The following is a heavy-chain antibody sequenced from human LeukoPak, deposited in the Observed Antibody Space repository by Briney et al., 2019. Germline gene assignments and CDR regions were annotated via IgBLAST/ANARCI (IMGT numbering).Heavy chain of an antibody. CDR3: AKGAGWYFYYFDY. CDR1: GFTFSSYW. D-gene: IGHD6-19*01. V-gene: IGHV3-7*03. CDR2: IKQDGSEK. J-gene: IGHJ4*02. Sequence: GGSLRLSCAASGFTFSSYWMSWVRQAPGKGLEWVANIKQDGSEKYYVDSVKGRFTISRDNAKNSLYLQMNSLRAEDTAVYYCAKGAGWYFYYFDYWGQGTLVTVSS.